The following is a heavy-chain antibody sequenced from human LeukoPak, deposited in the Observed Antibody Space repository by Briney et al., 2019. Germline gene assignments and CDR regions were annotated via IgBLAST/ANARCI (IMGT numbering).Heavy chain of an antibody. CDR1: GFTFNDSW. J-gene: IGHJ4*02. Sequence: PGGSLRLSCAASGFTFNDSWMYWVRQAPGKGLVWVSHINGDGSDTNYVDSVKGRFTISRDNAKNSLYLQMNSLRAEDTAVYYCARWGQQLDPVTSYFDYWGQGTLVTVSS. CDR2: INGDGSDT. CDR3: ARWGQQLDPVTSYFDY. D-gene: IGHD6-13*01. V-gene: IGHV3-74*01.